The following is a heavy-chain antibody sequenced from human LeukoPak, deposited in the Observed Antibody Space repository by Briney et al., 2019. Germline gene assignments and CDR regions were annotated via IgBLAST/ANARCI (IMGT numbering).Heavy chain of an antibody. D-gene: IGHD2/OR15-2a*01. CDR1: GLRFSDYY. J-gene: IGHJ1*01. Sequence: SGLSLRLSCAASGLRFSDYYVSWIREAPGKGLQWVSYISSGGDIMHYADSVKGRFTSSRDNAKNCGYLEMNSLGAEDTAVYYCATNLIGAGEYFQQWGQGTLVTVSS. CDR2: ISSGGDIM. V-gene: IGHV3-11*01. CDR3: ATNLIGAGEYFQQ.